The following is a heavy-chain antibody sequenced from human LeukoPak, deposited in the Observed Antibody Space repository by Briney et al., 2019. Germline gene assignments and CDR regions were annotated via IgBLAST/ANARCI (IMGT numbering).Heavy chain of an antibody. J-gene: IGHJ4*02. V-gene: IGHV1-18*01. CDR1: GYTFTSYG. D-gene: IGHD3-22*01. CDR3: ARDPYHYDSSGYYEVGPFDY. Sequence: ASVKVSCKASGYTFTSYGISWVRQAPGQGLEWMGWISAYNGNTNYAQKLQGRVTMTTDTSTSTAYMELRSLRSDDTAVYYCARDPYHYDSSGYYEVGPFDYWGQGTLVTVSS. CDR2: ISAYNGNT.